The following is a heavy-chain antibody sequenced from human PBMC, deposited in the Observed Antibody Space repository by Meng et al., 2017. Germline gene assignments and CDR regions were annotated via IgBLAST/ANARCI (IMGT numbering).Heavy chain of an antibody. J-gene: IGHJ6*02. D-gene: IGHD6-13*01. CDR2: IRSKANSYAT. V-gene: IGHV3-73*01. Sequence: ETLSLTCAASGFTFSGSAMHWVRQASGKGLEWVGRIRSKANSYATAYAASVKGRFTISRDDSKNTAYLQMNSLKTEDTAVYYCTVEAAAGVGYYGMDVWGQGTTVTVSS. CDR3: TVEAAAGVGYYGMDV. CDR1: GFTFSGSA.